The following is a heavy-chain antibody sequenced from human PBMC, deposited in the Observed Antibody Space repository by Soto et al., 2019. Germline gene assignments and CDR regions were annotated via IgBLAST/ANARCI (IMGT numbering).Heavy chain of an antibody. CDR1: GYTFTSYG. D-gene: IGHD3-3*01. CDR3: ARDVSGFWSGYSNWFDP. CDR2: ISAYNGNT. J-gene: IGHJ5*02. V-gene: IGHV1-18*01. Sequence: ASVKVSCKASGYTFTSYGISWVRQAPGQGLEWMGWISAYNGNTNYAQKLQGRVTMTTDTSTSTAYMELRSLRSDDTAVYYCARDVSGFWSGYSNWFDPWGQGTPVTVSS.